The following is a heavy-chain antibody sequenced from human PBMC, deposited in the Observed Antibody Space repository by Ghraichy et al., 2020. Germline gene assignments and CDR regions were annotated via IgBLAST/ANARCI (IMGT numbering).Heavy chain of an antibody. CDR2: MYYSGST. D-gene: IGHD5/OR15-5a*01. CDR1: GGSISSGNYY. CDR3: ARVNLGTLYVRYLDY. Sequence: SETLSLTCTVSGGSISSGNYYWSWIRQHPGKGLEWIGYMYYSGSTYYNPSLMSRASISGDTSQNQLSLKLSSVTAADTAIYYCARVNLGTLYVRYLDYWGQGTLVTVSS. V-gene: IGHV4-31*03. J-gene: IGHJ4*02.